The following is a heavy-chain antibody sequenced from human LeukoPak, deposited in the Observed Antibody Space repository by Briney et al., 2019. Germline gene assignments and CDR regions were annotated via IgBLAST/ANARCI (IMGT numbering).Heavy chain of an antibody. J-gene: IGHJ5*02. CDR1: GGSFSGYY. Sequence: KPSETLSLTCAVYGGSFSGYYWSWIRQPPGKGLEWIGEINHSGSTNYNPSLKSRVTISVDTSKNQFSLKLSSVTAADTAVYYCARGLVGGWFDPWGQGTLVTVS. V-gene: IGHV4-34*01. CDR3: ARGLVGGWFDP. D-gene: IGHD2-2*01. CDR2: INHSGST.